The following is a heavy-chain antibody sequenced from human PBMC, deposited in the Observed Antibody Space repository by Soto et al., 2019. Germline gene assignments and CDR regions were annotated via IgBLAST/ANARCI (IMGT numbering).Heavy chain of an antibody. CDR2: IIPIFGTA. D-gene: IGHD1-26*01. CDR3: ARDLGGYSGSWFDP. Sequence: QVQLVQSGAEVKKPGSSVKVSCKASGGTFSSYAISWVRQAPGQGLEWMGGIIPIFGTANYAQKFQGRVTITADEYTSTAYMELRSLRSQDTAVYYCARDLGGYSGSWFDPWGKGTLVTVSS. J-gene: IGHJ5*02. CDR1: GGTFSSYA. V-gene: IGHV1-69*01.